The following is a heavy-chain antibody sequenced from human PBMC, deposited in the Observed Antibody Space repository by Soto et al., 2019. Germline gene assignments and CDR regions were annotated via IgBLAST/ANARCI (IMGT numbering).Heavy chain of an antibody. V-gene: IGHV3-33*01. CDR2: IWYDGVTK. D-gene: IGHD3-10*01. J-gene: IGHJ4*02. Sequence: ESGGGVVQPGTSMRLSCAASGLTFSNYGMHWVRQAPGKGLEWVAVIWYDGVTKFYADSVQGRFSISRDNSMNTLNLQMNSLGAEDTDFYFCATVDNYYGSAFWGQGTLVTVSP. CDR3: ATVDNYYGSAF. CDR1: GLTFSNYG.